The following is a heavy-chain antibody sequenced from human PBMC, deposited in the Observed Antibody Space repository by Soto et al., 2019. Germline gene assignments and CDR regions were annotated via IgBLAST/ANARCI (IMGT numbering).Heavy chain of an antibody. CDR1: GGSISSSGCY. CDR2: IYYSGST. J-gene: IGHJ5*02. D-gene: IGHD5-18*01. CDR3: ARQGGYSYGFWFDP. Sequence: TSETLSVTCPVSGGSISSSGCYWGWIRQPPGKGLEWIGSIYYSGSTYYNPSLKSRVTISVDTSKNQFSLKLSSVTAADTAVYYCARQGGYSYGFWFDPWGQGTLVTVSS. V-gene: IGHV4-39*01.